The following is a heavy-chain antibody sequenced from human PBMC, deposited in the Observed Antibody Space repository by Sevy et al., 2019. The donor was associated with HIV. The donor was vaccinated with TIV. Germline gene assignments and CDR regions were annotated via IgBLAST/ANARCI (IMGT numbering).Heavy chain of an antibody. CDR1: GFTFSSYG. V-gene: IGHV3-30*18. D-gene: IGHD3-3*01. J-gene: IGHJ5*02. Sequence: GGSLRLSCAASGFTFSSYGMHWVRQAPGKGLEWVAVISYDGSNKYYADSVEGRFTISRDNSKNTLFLQMNSLRAEDTAVYYCAKWGVDFWGGYYTGGGLDPWGQGTLVTVSS. CDR2: ISYDGSNK. CDR3: AKWGVDFWGGYYTGGGLDP.